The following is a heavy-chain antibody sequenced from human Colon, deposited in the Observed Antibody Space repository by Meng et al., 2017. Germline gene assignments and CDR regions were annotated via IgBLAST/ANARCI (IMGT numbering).Heavy chain of an antibody. CDR3: ARDGGNYDFDY. J-gene: IGHJ4*02. CDR1: GYTFIDAY. Sequence: QVKLVPSGAEVKKPGASVKLSCKASGYTFIDAYVHWVRQAPGQGLEWMGRIIPKSSEANSAQKFLGRVTLTWDTSISTAYMELSSLRSDDTAIYYCARDGGNYDFDYWGQGTLVTVSS. V-gene: IGHV1-2*06. D-gene: IGHD1-26*01. CDR2: IIPKSSEA.